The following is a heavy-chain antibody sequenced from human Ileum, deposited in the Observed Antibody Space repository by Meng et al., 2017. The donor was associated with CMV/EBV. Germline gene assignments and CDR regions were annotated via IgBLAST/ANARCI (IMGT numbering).Heavy chain of an antibody. J-gene: IGHJ6*02. CDR3: ARGVNYGMDV. V-gene: IGHV3-30*02. CDR1: GFTFSDYY. D-gene: IGHD3-10*01. Sequence: GESLKISCAASGFTFSDYYMSWIRQAPGKGLEWVAFIQYDGSKKSYADSVKGRFTISRDNSKNTLYLQMNSLRGEDTALYYCARGVNYGMDVWGQGTTVTVSS. CDR2: IQYDGSKK.